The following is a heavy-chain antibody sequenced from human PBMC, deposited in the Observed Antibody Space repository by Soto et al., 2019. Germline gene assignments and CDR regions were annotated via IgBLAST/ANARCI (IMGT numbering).Heavy chain of an antibody. D-gene: IGHD3-22*01. J-gene: IGHJ4*02. V-gene: IGHV4-59*01. CDR3: ATHYYDSSAFFD. CDR1: GGSISNYY. CDR2: VYYSGNT. Sequence: SETLSLTCSVSGGSISNYYWSWIPQPPGRGLEWIGYVYYSGNTNYNPSLRSRVSMSVDTSKNQFSLKLSSVTAADTAVYYCATHYYDSSAFFDWGQGTLVTVSS.